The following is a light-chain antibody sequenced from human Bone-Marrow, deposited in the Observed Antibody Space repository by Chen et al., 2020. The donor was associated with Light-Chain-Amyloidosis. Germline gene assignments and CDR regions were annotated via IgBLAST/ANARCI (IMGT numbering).Light chain of an antibody. Sequence: SYELTQPPSVSVSPGQTARITCSGDALSKQYAYWYQQKPGQAPVLVIYEDSERPSGIPERFSGSSAGTIVTLTLSGVQAEGEDDYHCQSADSGTSYRAVVFGGGTKLTVL. CDR2: EDS. CDR3: QSADSGTSYRAVV. V-gene: IGLV3-25*03. J-gene: IGLJ2*01. CDR1: ALSKQY.